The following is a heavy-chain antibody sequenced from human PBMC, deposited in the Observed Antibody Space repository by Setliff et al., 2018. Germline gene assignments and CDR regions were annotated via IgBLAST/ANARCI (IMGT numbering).Heavy chain of an antibody. J-gene: IGHJ4*02. D-gene: IGHD2-2*01. CDR3: SRLVRFCTRTSCQRLSGDEY. Sequence: ASVKVSCKASGYTFTTFGVSWVRQAPGQGLEWVGWISPYTGKTYLAPKFQDRVTLTADTSTTTAYLQLTNLRSDDTAIYFCSRLVRFCTRTSCQRLSGDEYWGQGALVTVSS. CDR2: ISPYTGKT. V-gene: IGHV1-18*01. CDR1: GYTFTTFG.